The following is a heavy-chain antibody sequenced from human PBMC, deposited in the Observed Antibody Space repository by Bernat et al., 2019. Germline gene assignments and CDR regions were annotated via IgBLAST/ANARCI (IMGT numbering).Heavy chain of an antibody. Sequence: EVQLVETGGGLIQPGGSLRLSCAASGFTVSSNYMSWVRQAPGKGLEWVSVIYSGGSTYYADSVKGGFTISRDNAKNTLYLQMNSLRAEDKAVYYCASRTVVPRLDYYYYGMDVWGQGTTVTVSS. CDR3: ASRTVVPRLDYYYYGMDV. V-gene: IGHV3-53*02. D-gene: IGHD4-23*01. J-gene: IGHJ6*02. CDR2: IYSGGST. CDR1: GFTVSSNY.